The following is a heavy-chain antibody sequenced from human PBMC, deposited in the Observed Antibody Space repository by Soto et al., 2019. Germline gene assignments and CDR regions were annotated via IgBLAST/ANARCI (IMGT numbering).Heavy chain of an antibody. J-gene: IGHJ4*02. CDR2: ISYDGSNK. Sequence: GGSLRLSCAASGFTFSSYGMHWVRQAPGKGLEWVAVISYDGSNKYYADSVKGRFTISRDNSKNTLYLQMNSLRAEDTAVYYCAKDQFNIAAHPSGVDYWGQGTLVTVSS. CDR3: AKDQFNIAAHPSGVDY. V-gene: IGHV3-30*18. D-gene: IGHD6-6*01. CDR1: GFTFSSYG.